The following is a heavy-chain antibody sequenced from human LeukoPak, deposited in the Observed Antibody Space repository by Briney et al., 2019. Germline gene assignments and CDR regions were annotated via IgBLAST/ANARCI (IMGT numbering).Heavy chain of an antibody. CDR1: GGSISSSSYY. Sequence: TSETLSLTCTVSGGSISSSSYYWGWIRQPPGKGLEWIGSIYHSGSTNYNPSLKSRVTISVDTSKNQFSLKLSSVTAADTAVYYCARRGYLDYWGQGTLVTVSS. CDR3: ARRGYLDY. CDR2: IYHSGST. J-gene: IGHJ4*02. V-gene: IGHV4-39*07.